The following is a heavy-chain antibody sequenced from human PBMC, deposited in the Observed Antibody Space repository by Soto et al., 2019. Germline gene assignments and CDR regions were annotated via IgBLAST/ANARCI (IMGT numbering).Heavy chain of an antibody. Sequence: GGSLRLSCAASEFTFSTYAMHWVRQAPGKGLEWVAVISYDANIKYYADSVKGRFTISRDNSKNTLYLQMNSLRAEDTAVYYCARANRFHPYYYYAMDVWGQGTTVTVSS. J-gene: IGHJ6*02. D-gene: IGHD3-10*01. CDR2: ISYDANIK. CDR3: ARANRFHPYYYYAMDV. CDR1: EFTFSTYA. V-gene: IGHV3-30-3*01.